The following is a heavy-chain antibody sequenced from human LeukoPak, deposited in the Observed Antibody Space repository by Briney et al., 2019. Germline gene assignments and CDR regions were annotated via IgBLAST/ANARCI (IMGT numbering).Heavy chain of an antibody. Sequence: GGSLPLSCAASGFTFSTYAMSWVRLAPGKGLEWVSGISGRGGSTYYADSVKGRFTSTRDNSNNTLYVKMNSLRVEDTAVYYCAKSGGLSGSGRLAMDVWGQGTTVTVSS. D-gene: IGHD3-10*01. CDR1: GFTFSTYA. CDR2: ISGRGGST. V-gene: IGHV3-23*01. J-gene: IGHJ6*02. CDR3: AKSGGLSGSGRLAMDV.